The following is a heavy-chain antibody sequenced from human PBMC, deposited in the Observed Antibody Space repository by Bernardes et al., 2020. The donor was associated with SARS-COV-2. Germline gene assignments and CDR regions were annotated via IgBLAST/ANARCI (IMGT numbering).Heavy chain of an antibody. V-gene: IGHV3-72*01. CDR2: VRNKARSYTT. D-gene: IGHD3-10*01. CDR1: GFTFSDHY. Sequence: GGSLRLSCAASGFTFSDHYMDWVRQPPGKGLEWVGRVRNKARSYTTEYAASVKGRFIVSRDDSKNSLYLEMTSLKTEDTAVYYCARGFRSVETYYSGFNWGQGTLVTVSS. J-gene: IGHJ4*02. CDR3: ARGFRSVETYYSGFN.